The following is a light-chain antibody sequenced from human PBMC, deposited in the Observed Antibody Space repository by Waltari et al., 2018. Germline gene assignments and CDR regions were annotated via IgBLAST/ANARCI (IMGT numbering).Light chain of an antibody. CDR1: SGHTTFP. V-gene: IGLV4-69*01. Sequence: QLVVTQSPSASASLGPSVTFTCTLSSGHTTFPNAWHQQQPQTGPRFLMTVNGDGSHRKGAGIPVRFSGSSSGADRYLTVSSLQSEDEADYYCQTWGSDIVVFGGGTKLTVL. CDR3: QTWGSDIVV. CDR2: VNGDGSH. J-gene: IGLJ2*01.